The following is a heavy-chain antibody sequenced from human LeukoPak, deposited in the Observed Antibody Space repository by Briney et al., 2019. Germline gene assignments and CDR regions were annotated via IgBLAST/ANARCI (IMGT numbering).Heavy chain of an antibody. Sequence: PSETLSLTCTVPGGSISSYYWSWIRQPPGEGLEWSGYIYYSGSTNYNPSLKSRVTISLDTSKNQFSLKLSSVTAADTAVYYCARALVAERYYYYYYMDVWGKGTTVTVSS. V-gene: IGHV4-59*08. D-gene: IGHD2-15*01. CDR1: GGSISSYY. CDR2: IYYSGST. J-gene: IGHJ6*03. CDR3: ARALVAERYYYYYYMDV.